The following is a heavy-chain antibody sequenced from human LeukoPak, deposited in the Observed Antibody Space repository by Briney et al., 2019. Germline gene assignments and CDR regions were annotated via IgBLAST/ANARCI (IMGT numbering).Heavy chain of an antibody. CDR1: GGSISSGDYY. CDR3: ARESADDYSNYGGSY. J-gene: IGHJ4*02. D-gene: IGHD4-11*01. Sequence: SETLSLTCTVSGGSISSGDYYWSWIRQPPGKGLEWIGYIYYSGGTYYNPSLKSRVTISVDTSKNQFSLKLSSVTAADTAVYYCARESADDYSNYGGSYWGQGTLVTVSS. V-gene: IGHV4-30-4*08. CDR2: IYYSGGT.